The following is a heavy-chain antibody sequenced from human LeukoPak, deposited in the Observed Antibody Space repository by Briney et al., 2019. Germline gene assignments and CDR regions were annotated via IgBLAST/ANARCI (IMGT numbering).Heavy chain of an antibody. CDR3: AKVFLERRSSWCSYYYYGMDV. V-gene: IGHV3-23*01. D-gene: IGHD6-13*01. Sequence: PGGSLRLSCAASGFTFSSYAMSWVRQAPGKGLEWVSAISGSGGSTYYADSVKGRFTISRDNSKNTLYLQMNSLRAEDTAVYYCAKVFLERRSSWCSYYYYGMDVWGQGTTVTVSS. CDR2: ISGSGGST. J-gene: IGHJ6*02. CDR1: GFTFSSYA.